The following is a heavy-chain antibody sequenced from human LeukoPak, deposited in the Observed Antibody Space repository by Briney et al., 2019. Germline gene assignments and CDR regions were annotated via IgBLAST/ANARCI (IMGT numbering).Heavy chain of an antibody. Sequence: PSETLSLTCSVSGGXISSSSYYWGWIRQPPGKGLEWIGSIYNSGSAIYNPSLKSRVTISVDTSKNQFSLKLSSVTAADTAVYYCARWDRVSVTGRGGFDSWGQGTLVTVSS. CDR3: ARWDRVSVTGRGGFDS. V-gene: IGHV4-39*01. D-gene: IGHD6-19*01. CDR2: IYNSGSA. CDR1: GGXISSSSYY. J-gene: IGHJ4*02.